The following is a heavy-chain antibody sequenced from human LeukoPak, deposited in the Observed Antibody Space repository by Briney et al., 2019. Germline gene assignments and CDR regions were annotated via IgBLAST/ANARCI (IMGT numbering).Heavy chain of an antibody. CDR1: GYTFTSYG. Sequence: GAPVKVSCKASGYTFTSYGISWVRQAPGQGLEWMGWINTNTGNPTYAQGFTGRFVFSLDTSVSTAYLQISSLKAEDTAVYYCALGRRNIVVVPAAAAGYWGQGTLVTVSS. J-gene: IGHJ4*02. V-gene: IGHV7-4-1*02. CDR2: INTNTGNP. CDR3: ALGRRNIVVVPAAAAGY. D-gene: IGHD2-2*01.